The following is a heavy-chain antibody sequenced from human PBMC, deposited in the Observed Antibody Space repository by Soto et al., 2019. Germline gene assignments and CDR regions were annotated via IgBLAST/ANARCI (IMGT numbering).Heavy chain of an antibody. CDR1: GYTFTSYA. Sequence: QVQLVQSGAEEKKPGASVKVSCKASGYTFTSYAMHWVRQAPGQRLEWMGWINAGNGNTKYSQKFQGRVTITRDTXXSTAYMELSSLRSEDTAVYYCARAVYGAQVHWFDPWGQGTLVTVSS. CDR2: INAGNGNT. V-gene: IGHV1-3*05. CDR3: ARAVYGAQVHWFDP. J-gene: IGHJ5*02. D-gene: IGHD4-17*01.